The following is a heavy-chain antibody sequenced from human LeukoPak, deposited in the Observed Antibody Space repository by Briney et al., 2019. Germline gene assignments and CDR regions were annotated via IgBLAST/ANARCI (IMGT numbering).Heavy chain of an antibody. J-gene: IGHJ4*02. CDR2: IYYSGST. V-gene: IGHV4-61*01. D-gene: IGHD3-10*01. CDR1: GGSISSSSYY. Sequence: SETLSLTCTVSGGSISSSSYYWGWIRQPPGKGLEYIGYIYYSGSTNYNPSFKSRVTMSVDTSKNQFSLRLSSVTAADTAVYYCARDFPSGAAFDYWGQGTLVTVSS. CDR3: ARDFPSGAAFDY.